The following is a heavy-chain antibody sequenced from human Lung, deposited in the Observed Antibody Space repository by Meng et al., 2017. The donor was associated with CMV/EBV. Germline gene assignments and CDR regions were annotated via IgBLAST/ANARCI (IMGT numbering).Heavy chain of an antibody. V-gene: IGHV1-69*05. Sequence: XVXFSXXASGSTFTSYAISWVRQAPGQGLEWMGGIIPIFGTANYAQKFEGRVTITTNESTSKAYRELSILRSEDTAGYYCARYSGIAGAGLFEYWGQGTLVXVSS. CDR3: ARYSGIAGAGLFEY. D-gene: IGHD6-19*01. CDR1: GSTFTSYA. J-gene: IGHJ4*02. CDR2: IIPIFGTA.